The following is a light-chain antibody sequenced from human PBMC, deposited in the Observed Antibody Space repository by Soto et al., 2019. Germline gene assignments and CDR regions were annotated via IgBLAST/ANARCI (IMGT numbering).Light chain of an antibody. V-gene: IGKV1-39*01. Sequence: DIQMTQSPCYLSASVGDRFTITCRASQSISSYLNWYQQKPGKAPKLLIYAASSLQSGVPSRFSGSGSGTDFTLTISSLQPEDFATYYCQQSYSTPITFGQGTRLEIK. CDR3: QQSYSTPIT. J-gene: IGKJ5*01. CDR1: QSISSY. CDR2: AAS.